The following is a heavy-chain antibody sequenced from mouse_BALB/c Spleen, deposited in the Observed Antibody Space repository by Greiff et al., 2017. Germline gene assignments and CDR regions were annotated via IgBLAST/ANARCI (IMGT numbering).Heavy chain of an antibody. CDR2: ISSGGST. Sequence: DVHLVESGGGLVKPGGSLKLSCAASGFTFSSYAMSWVRQTPEKRLEWVASISSGGSTYYPDSVKGRFTISRDNARNILYLQMSSLRSEDTAMYYCAREGIYYGYAWFAYWGQGTLVTVSA. V-gene: IGHV5-6-5*01. D-gene: IGHD1-2*01. CDR1: GFTFSSYA. CDR3: AREGIYYGYAWFAY. J-gene: IGHJ3*01.